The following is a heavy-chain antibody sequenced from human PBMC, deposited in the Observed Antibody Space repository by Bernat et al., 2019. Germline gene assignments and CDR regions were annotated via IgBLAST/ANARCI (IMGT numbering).Heavy chain of an antibody. J-gene: IGHJ2*01. D-gene: IGHD6-6*01. CDR2: LNWDDDK. V-gene: IGHV2-5*02. CDR3: ALLTNIAARGHWYFDL. Sequence: QITLKESGPTLVKPTQTLTLTCTFSGFSLSPSGVGVGWIRQPPGKALEWLALLNWDDDKRYSPSLKSRLTITKDTSKNQVVLTMTNMDPVDTATYCCALLTNIAARGHWYFDLWGRGTLVTVAA. CDR1: GFSLSPSGVG.